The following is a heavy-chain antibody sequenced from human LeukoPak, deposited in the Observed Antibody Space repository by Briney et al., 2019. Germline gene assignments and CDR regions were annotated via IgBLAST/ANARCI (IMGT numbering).Heavy chain of an antibody. J-gene: IGHJ6*04. CDR2: ISSSGTTI. CDR1: GFTFRSYE. Sequence: GGSLRLSCAASGFTFRSYEMNWVRQAPGKGLEWISYISSSGTTIYYADSVKGRFTISRDNAKNSLYLQMNSLRAEDTAVYYCAKLGITMIGGVWGKGTTVTISS. D-gene: IGHD3-10*02. CDR3: AKLGITMIGGV. V-gene: IGHV3-48*03.